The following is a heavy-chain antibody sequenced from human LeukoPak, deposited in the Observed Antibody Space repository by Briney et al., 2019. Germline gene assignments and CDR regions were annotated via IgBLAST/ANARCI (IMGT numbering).Heavy chain of an antibody. D-gene: IGHD5-12*01. J-gene: IGHJ1*01. Sequence: GGSLRLSCTASGFMFSTYWMTWVRHAPGMGLELVANIRQDGSEKFYADSVKGRFIISRDNAKNSLYLQMDSLTAEDTAVYYCARDSPGYGAYVSWGQGTLVSVSS. CDR3: ARDSPGYGAYVS. CDR2: IRQDGSEK. CDR1: GFMFSTYW. V-gene: IGHV3-7*01.